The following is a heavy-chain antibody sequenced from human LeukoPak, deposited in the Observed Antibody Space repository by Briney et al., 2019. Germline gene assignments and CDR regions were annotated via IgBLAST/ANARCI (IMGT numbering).Heavy chain of an antibody. Sequence: GGSLRLSCAASGFTFSVYWMSWVRQAPGKGREWVANIKHDGSDKYYVDSVKGRFTISRDNAKNSLYLQMNSLTAEDTAVYYCARGGSSFDYWGQGTLVTVSS. CDR1: GFTFSVYW. CDR2: IKHDGSDK. V-gene: IGHV3-7*01. D-gene: IGHD6-6*01. CDR3: ARGGSSFDY. J-gene: IGHJ4*02.